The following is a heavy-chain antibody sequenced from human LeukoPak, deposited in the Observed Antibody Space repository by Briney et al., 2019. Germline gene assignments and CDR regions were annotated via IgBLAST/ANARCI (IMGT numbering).Heavy chain of an antibody. CDR1: GGSFSGYY. V-gene: IGHV4-34*01. Sequence: SETLPLTCAVYGGSFSGYYWSWIRQPPGKGLEWIGEINHSGSTNYNPSLKSRVTISVDTSKNQFSLKLSSVTAADTAVYYCARGQDIVVVPAAASGSYFDYWGQGTLVTVSS. J-gene: IGHJ4*02. D-gene: IGHD2-2*01. CDR2: INHSGST. CDR3: ARGQDIVVVPAAASGSYFDY.